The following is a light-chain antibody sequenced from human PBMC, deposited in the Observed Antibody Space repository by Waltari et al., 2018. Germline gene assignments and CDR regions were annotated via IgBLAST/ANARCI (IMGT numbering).Light chain of an antibody. Sequence: DIVMTQSPVCQAVSLGESVTSHCKSSQSVLYSSNNKYYLAWYQQKPGQPPKLLIYWASTRESGVPDRFSGSGSGTDFTLTISSLLPEDVAVYYCHHTVLIPYTFGQGTKLEIK. CDR1: QSVLYSSNNKYY. V-gene: IGKV4-1*01. CDR3: HHTVLIPYT. J-gene: IGKJ2*01. CDR2: WAS.